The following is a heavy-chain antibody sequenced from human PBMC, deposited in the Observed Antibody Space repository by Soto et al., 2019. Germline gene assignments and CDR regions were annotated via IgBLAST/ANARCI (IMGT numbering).Heavy chain of an antibody. J-gene: IGHJ3*02. Sequence: EVQLVESGGGLVQPGGSLRLSCAASGFTLSSYSMNWVLQAPGKGLEWVSYISSSSSTIYYADSVKGRFTISRDNAKNLLNLQMNSLRDEDTAVYYWARSGGQWLVVDAFDIWGQGTMVTVSS. CDR1: GFTLSSYS. CDR2: ISSSSSTI. V-gene: IGHV3-48*02. CDR3: ARSGGQWLVVDAFDI. D-gene: IGHD6-19*01.